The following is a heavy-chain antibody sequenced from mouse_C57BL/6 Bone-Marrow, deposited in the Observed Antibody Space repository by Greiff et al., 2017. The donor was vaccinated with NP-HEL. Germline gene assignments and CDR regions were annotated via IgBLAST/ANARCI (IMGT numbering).Heavy chain of an antibody. Sequence: VQLVESGAELVRPGTSVKVSCKASGYAFTNYLIEWVKQRPGQGLEWIGVINPGSGGTNYNEKFKGKATLTADKSSSTAYMQLSSLTSEDSAVYFCARVLLYAMDYWGQGTSVTVSS. CDR3: ARVLLYAMDY. V-gene: IGHV1-54*01. J-gene: IGHJ4*01. CDR2: INPGSGGT. CDR1: GYAFTNYL. D-gene: IGHD2-10*01.